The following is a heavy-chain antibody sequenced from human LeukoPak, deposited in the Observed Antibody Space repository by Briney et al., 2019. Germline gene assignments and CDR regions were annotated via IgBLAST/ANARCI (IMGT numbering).Heavy chain of an antibody. CDR3: AKSGTRSSWSPRVKTYLDY. J-gene: IGHJ4*02. CDR2: ISYDGSNK. CDR1: GFTFSTYG. V-gene: IGHV3-30*18. D-gene: IGHD6-13*01. Sequence: EPGGSLRLSCAASGFTFSTYGMHWARQAPGKGLEWVAVISYDGSNKYYADSVKGRFTISRDNSKNTLYLQMNSLRAEDTAVYYCAKSGTRSSWSPRVKTYLDYWGQGTLVTVSS.